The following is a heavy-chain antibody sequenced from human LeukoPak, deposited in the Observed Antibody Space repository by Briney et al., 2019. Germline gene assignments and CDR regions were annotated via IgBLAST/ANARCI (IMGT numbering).Heavy chain of an antibody. CDR1: GFTFSSYA. CDR2: ISAGGGST. Sequence: GGSLRLSCAASGFTFSSYAMSWVRQAPGKGLEWVSAISAGGGSTYYADFVKGRFTISRDNSQNTLYLQMNSLRAEDTAVHYYAKQFGSGAPYYYYMDVWGKGTTVIVSS. CDR3: AKQFGSGAPYYYYMDV. J-gene: IGHJ6*03. D-gene: IGHD3-10*01. V-gene: IGHV3-23*01.